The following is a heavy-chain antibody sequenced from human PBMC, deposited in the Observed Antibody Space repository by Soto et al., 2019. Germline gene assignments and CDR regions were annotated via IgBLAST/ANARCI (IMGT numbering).Heavy chain of an antibody. J-gene: IGHJ4*02. CDR3: ARDRVMLTFGGASEQWGIDS. Sequence: QVQLQESGPGLVKPSQTLSLTCTVSGDSITSGVHYWSGLRQLPGKGLEWIGYIFYSGPTYYNPSLKSRGTISVETSKNQFSPKLNSVTAADTAVYYCARDRVMLTFGGASEQWGIDSWGQGTLVTVPS. V-gene: IGHV4-31*03. D-gene: IGHD3-16*01. CDR2: IFYSGPT. CDR1: GDSITSGVHY.